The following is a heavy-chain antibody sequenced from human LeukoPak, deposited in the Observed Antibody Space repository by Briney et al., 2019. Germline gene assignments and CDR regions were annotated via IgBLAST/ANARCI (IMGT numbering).Heavy chain of an antibody. V-gene: IGHV1-2*02. D-gene: IGHD4-11*01. J-gene: IGHJ4*02. CDR3: ARDGGGDTVTFDY. CDR2: INPNSGGT. CDR1: GYTFTGYY. Sequence: ASVKVSCKASGYTFTGYYMHWVRQAPGQGLEWMGWINPNSGGTNYAQKFQGRVTMTRDTSISTAYMELSRLRSDDTAVYYCARDGGGDTVTFDYWGQGTLVTVSS.